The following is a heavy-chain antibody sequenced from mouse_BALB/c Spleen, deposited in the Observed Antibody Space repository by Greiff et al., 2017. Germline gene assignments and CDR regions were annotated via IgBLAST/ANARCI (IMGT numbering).Heavy chain of an antibody. J-gene: IGHJ4*01. Sequence: EVNLVESGGGLVQPGGSLKLSCAASGFTFSSYTMSWVRQTPEKRLEWVAYISNGGGSTYYPDTVKGRFTISRDNAKNTLYLQMSSLKSEDTAMYYCARHDYGNYPYAMDYWGQGTSVTVSS. D-gene: IGHD2-1*01. V-gene: IGHV5-12-2*01. CDR2: ISNGGGST. CDR3: ARHDYGNYPYAMDY. CDR1: GFTFSSYT.